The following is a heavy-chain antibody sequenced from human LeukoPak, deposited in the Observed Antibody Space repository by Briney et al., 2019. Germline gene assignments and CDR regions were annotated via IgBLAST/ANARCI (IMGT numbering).Heavy chain of an antibody. CDR1: GFTFSSYE. D-gene: IGHD6-13*01. CDR3: AKDARAAAGYYFDY. J-gene: IGHJ4*02. V-gene: IGHV3-48*03. Sequence: GGSLRLSCAASGFTFSSYEMNWVRQAPGKGLEWVSYISSSGSTIYYADSVKGRFTISRDNAKNSLYLQMNSLRAEDTAVYYCAKDARAAAGYYFDYWGQGTLVTVSS. CDR2: ISSSGSTI.